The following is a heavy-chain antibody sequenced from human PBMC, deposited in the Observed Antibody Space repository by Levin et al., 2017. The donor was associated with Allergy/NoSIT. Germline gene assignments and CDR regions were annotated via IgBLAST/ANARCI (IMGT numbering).Heavy chain of an antibody. Sequence: GESLKISCAASGFIVSNNYMSWVRQAPGKGLEWVSLIYSDDDTYYADSVKGRFTISRDNSDNTLYLQMNSLRPEDTAVYFCAREGKYGSGTWDYWGQGTLVTVSS. V-gene: IGHV3-66*02. D-gene: IGHD3-10*01. J-gene: IGHJ4*02. CDR3: AREGKYGSGTWDY. CDR2: IYSDDDT. CDR1: GFIVSNNY.